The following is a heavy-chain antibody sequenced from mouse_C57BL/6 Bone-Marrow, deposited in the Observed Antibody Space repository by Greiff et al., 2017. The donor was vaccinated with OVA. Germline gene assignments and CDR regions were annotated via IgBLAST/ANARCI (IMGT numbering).Heavy chain of an antibody. CDR2: IYPENGDT. CDR1: GFNIKDDY. CDR3: TTYLLY. D-gene: IGHD5-1*01. J-gene: IGHJ2*01. V-gene: IGHV14-4*01. Sequence: EVKLMESGAELVRPGASVKLSCTASGFNIKDDYMHWVKQRPEQGLEWIGWIYPENGDTEYASKFQGKATITADTSSNTAYLTLSSLTSEDTAVYYCTTYLLYWGQGTTLTVSS.